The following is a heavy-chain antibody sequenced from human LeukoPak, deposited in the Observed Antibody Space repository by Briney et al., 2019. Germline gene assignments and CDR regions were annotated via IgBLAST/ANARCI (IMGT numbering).Heavy chain of an antibody. CDR2: ISGSGGST. CDR3: AKATLGGYGGYDSTGDAFDI. Sequence: GGSLRLSCAASGFTFSSYAMSWVRQAPGKGLEWVSAISGSGGSTYYADSVKGRFTISRDNSKNTLYLQMNSLRAEDTAVYYCAKATLGGYGGYDSTGDAFDIWGQGTMVTVSS. D-gene: IGHD5-12*01. CDR1: GFTFSSYA. V-gene: IGHV3-23*01. J-gene: IGHJ3*02.